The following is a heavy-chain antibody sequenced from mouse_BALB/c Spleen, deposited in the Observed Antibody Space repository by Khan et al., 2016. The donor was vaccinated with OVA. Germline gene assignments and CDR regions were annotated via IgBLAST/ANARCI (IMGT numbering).Heavy chain of an antibody. J-gene: IGHJ3*01. CDR2: ILPGSNST. V-gene: IGHV1-9*01. Sequence: VELVESGAELMKPGASVKISCKPTGYTFSSYWIEWVKQRPGHGLEWIGEILPGSNSTNYNERFQGKATITADTSSNTAYMQLSSLTSEDSAIYYGGREYYYGSTSWFGYWGQGTLVTVSA. CDR3: GREYYYGSTSWFGY. D-gene: IGHD1-1*01. CDR1: GYTFSSYW.